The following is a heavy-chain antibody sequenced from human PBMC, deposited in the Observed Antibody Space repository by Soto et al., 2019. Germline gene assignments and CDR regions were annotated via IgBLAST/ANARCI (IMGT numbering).Heavy chain of an antibody. CDR1: GFTFSSYG. D-gene: IGHD5-12*01. CDR2: ISYDGSNK. V-gene: IGHV3-30*18. Sequence: QVQLVESGGGVVQPGRSLRLSCAASGFTFSSYGMHWVRQAPGKGLEWVAVISYDGSNKYYADSVKGRFTISRDNSKNTLYLQMNSLRAEDTAVYYCAKDRNNRLRTLYYGMDVWGQGTTVTVSS. J-gene: IGHJ6*02. CDR3: AKDRNNRLRTLYYGMDV.